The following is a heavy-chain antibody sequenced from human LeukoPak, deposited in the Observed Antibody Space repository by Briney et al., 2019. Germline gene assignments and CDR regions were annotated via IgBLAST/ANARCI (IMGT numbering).Heavy chain of an antibody. CDR3: ARQRVGYFRS. Sequence: GGSLRLSCAASGFTVSSNYMSWVRQAPGKGLEWVSVIYDNGDAYSADSVKGRFTISRHNSNNTVFLQMNSLRTEDTAVYYCARQRVGYFRSWGQGTLVTVSS. V-gene: IGHV3-53*04. D-gene: IGHD2/OR15-2a*01. J-gene: IGHJ5*02. CDR1: GFTVSSNY. CDR2: IYDNGDA.